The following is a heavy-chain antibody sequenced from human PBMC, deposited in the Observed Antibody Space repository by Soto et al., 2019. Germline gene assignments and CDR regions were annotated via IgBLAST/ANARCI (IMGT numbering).Heavy chain of an antibody. J-gene: IGHJ3*02. Sequence: EVQLVQSGAEVKKPGESLKISCKGSGYSFTTYWIAWVRQMPGKGLEWMGIIYPGDSRTTYSPSFQGQVIISADKSISTVYLQWSSLKASDTAMYYCARDLDYGGNSETFGRSGQGTMVTVSS. D-gene: IGHD4-17*01. V-gene: IGHV5-51*03. CDR1: GYSFTTYW. CDR3: ARDLDYGGNSETFGR. CDR2: IYPGDSRT.